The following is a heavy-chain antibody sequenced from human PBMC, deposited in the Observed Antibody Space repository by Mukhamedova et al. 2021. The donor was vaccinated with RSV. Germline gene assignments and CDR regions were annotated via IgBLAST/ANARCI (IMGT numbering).Heavy chain of an antibody. Sequence: GQGLEWVGRIIPIYGTTHYAQKFQGRVTFTADDAASTANMELSSLRNEDTAVYYCARAGLKSGNLYYYMDVWGKGTTVTVSS. V-gene: IGHV1-69*15. CDR3: ARAGLKSGNLYYYMDV. CDR2: IIPIYGTT. J-gene: IGHJ6*03. D-gene: IGHD3-3*01.